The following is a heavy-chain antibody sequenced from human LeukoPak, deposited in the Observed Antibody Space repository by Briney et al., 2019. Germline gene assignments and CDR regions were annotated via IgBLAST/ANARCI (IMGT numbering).Heavy chain of an antibody. CDR2: INPNGDRT. V-gene: IGHV3-23*01. Sequence: GGSLRLSCAASGFTFSSYWMSWVRQAPGKGLEWVSSINPNGDRTFHADFVKGRFTISRDNSKNTVSLHMNSLRAEDSATYRCARAYDKAYDYWGQGTLVTVSS. D-gene: IGHD2-21*01. J-gene: IGHJ4*02. CDR3: ARAYDKAYDY. CDR1: GFTFSSYW.